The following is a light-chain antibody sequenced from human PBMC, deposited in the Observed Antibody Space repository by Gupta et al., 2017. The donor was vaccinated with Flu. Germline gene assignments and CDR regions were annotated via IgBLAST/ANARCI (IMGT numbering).Light chain of an antibody. CDR3: MQALQTPRNI. CDR2: LGS. CDR1: QSLLHSNGYNY. V-gene: IGKV2-28*01. J-gene: IGKJ2*01. Sequence: DIVMTQSPLSLPVTPGEPASISCRSSQSLLHSNGYNYLDWYLQKPGQSPQLLIYLGSNRASGVPDRFSGSGSGTDFTLKISRVEAEDVGVYYCMQALQTPRNIFGQGTKLEIK.